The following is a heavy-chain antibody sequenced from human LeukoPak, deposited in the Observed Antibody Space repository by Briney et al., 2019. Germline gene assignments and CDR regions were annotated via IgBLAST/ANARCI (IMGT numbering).Heavy chain of an antibody. D-gene: IGHD6-19*01. Sequence: GGTLRLSCAASGFTFSSYGMSWVRQAPGKGLEWVSAISGSGGSTYYADSVKGRFTISRDNSKNTLYLQMNSLRAEDTAVYYCAKVGEQWLVVDAFDIWGQGTMVTVSS. CDR2: ISGSGGST. CDR3: AKVGEQWLVVDAFDI. CDR1: GFTFSSYG. J-gene: IGHJ3*02. V-gene: IGHV3-23*01.